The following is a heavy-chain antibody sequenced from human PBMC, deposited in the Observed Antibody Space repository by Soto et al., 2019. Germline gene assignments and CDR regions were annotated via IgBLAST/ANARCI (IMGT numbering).Heavy chain of an antibody. Sequence: QVQLQESGPGLVKASQTLSLTCAVSGASLSRGGYYWSWIRQRPGEGPEWIGNIYYSGSTDYNPSLKSRVKISLDTSKNQFSLRLNSMTAADTAVYFCAREGSYHYFDFWGQGTLVT. D-gene: IGHD1-26*01. V-gene: IGHV4-31*11. CDR3: AREGSYHYFDF. CDR1: GASLSRGGYY. CDR2: IYYSGST. J-gene: IGHJ4*02.